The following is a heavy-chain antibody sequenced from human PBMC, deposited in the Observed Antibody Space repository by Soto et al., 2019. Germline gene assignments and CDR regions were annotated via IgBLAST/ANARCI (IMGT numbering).Heavy chain of an antibody. Sequence: GASVKVSCKASGYTFTSYGISWVRQAPGQGLEWMGWISAYNGNTNYAQKLQGRVTMTTDTSTSTAYMELRSLRSDDTAVYYCARDRCSSTSCVPWFDPWGQGTLVTVSS. CDR3: ARDRCSSTSCVPWFDP. J-gene: IGHJ5*02. CDR2: ISAYNGNT. D-gene: IGHD2-2*01. CDR1: GYTFTSYG. V-gene: IGHV1-18*01.